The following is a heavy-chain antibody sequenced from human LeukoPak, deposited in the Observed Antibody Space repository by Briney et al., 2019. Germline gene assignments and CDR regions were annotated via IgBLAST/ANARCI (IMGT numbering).Heavy chain of an antibody. V-gene: IGHV1-8*01. CDR2: MNPNSGNT. CDR3: ARDYYASGNYYKAWIAP. Sequence: GASVKVSCKASGYTFTSYDINWVRQATGQGLEWMGWMNPNSGNTGYAQKFQGRVTMTRNTSISTAYMELSSLRSEDTAVYYCARDYYASGNYYKAWIAPWGQGTLVTVSS. J-gene: IGHJ5*02. D-gene: IGHD3-10*01. CDR1: GYTFTSYD.